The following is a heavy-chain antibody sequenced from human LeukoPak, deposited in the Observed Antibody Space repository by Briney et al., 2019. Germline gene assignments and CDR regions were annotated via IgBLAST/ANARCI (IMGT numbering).Heavy chain of an antibody. Sequence: PSETLSLTCAVYGGSFSGYYWSWIRQPPGKGLEWIGEINHSGSTNYNPSLKSRVTISVDTSKNQFSLKLSSVTAADTAVYYCARADDRMDDAFDIWGQGTMVTVSS. CDR2: INHSGST. CDR3: ARADDRMDDAFDI. J-gene: IGHJ3*02. CDR1: GGSFSGYY. V-gene: IGHV4-34*01. D-gene: IGHD3-22*01.